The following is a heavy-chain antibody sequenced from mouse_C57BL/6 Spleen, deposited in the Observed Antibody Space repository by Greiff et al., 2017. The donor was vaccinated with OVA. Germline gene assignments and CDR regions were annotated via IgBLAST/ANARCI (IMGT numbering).Heavy chain of an antibody. D-gene: IGHD1-1*01. CDR2: IYPRSGNT. CDR3: ASIDYYGSSYDAMDY. J-gene: IGHJ4*01. V-gene: IGHV1-81*01. CDR1: GYTFTSYG. Sequence: QVQLQQSGAELARPGASVKLSCKASGYTFTSYGISWVKQRTGQGLEWIGEIYPRSGNTYYNEKFKGKATLTADKSSSTAYMELRSLTSEDSAVYFCASIDYYGSSYDAMDYWGQGTSVTVSS.